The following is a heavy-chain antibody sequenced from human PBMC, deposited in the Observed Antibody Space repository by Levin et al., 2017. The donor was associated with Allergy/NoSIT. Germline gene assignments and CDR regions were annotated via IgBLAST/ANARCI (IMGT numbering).Heavy chain of an antibody. Sequence: GESLKISCKASGYSFTGHWIAWVRQMPGKGLEWVGVIYPCDSDSRYSPSFEGQVSLSVDKSTTTAYLQWSSLKASDTATYFCARHARVGVLIHLDVWGQGTTVTVSS. CDR3: ARHARVGVLIHLDV. J-gene: IGHJ6*02. V-gene: IGHV5-51*01. CDR1: GYSFTGHW. D-gene: IGHD3-10*01. CDR2: IYPCDSDS.